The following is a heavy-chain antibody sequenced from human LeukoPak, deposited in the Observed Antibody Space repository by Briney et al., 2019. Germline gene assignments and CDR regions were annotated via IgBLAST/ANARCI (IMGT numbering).Heavy chain of an antibody. J-gene: IGHJ5*02. D-gene: IGHD6-13*01. Sequence: ASVKVSCKASGYTFTGYYMHWVRQAPGQGLEWMGWINPNSGGTNYAQKFQGRVTMTRDTSISTAYMELSRLRSDDTAVYYCARGYRSSSWGLNKFDPWGQGTLVTVSS. CDR3: ARGYRSSSWGLNKFDP. CDR2: INPNSGGT. V-gene: IGHV1-2*02. CDR1: GYTFTGYY.